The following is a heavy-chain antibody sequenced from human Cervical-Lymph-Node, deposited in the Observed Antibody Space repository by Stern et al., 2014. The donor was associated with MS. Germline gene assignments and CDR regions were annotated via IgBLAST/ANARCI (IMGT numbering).Heavy chain of an antibody. CDR1: GFSISTSGVG. J-gene: IGHJ5*02. V-gene: IGHV2-5*02. D-gene: IGHD2-15*01. Sequence: QVTLKESGPRLVKPTQTLTLTCTFSGFSISTSGVGGGWIRQPPGKGLEWIGLIYWGVGKRYNPSLKSRVTITDGTSKNQVDRTLPNMGPVDTATYSCAHIPQDIVVVVAAPWFDPWGQGTLVTVSS. CDR3: AHIPQDIVVVVAAPWFDP. CDR2: IYWGVGK.